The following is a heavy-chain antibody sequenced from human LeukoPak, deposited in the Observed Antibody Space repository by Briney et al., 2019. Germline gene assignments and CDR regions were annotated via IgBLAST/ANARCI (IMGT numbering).Heavy chain of an antibody. V-gene: IGHV3-15*01. CDR2: IKSKTDGGTT. CDR3: TTYDYVWGSYRAGIDY. Sequence: PGGSLRLSCAASGFTFSSYAMSWVRQAPGKGLEWVGRIKSKTDGGTTDYAAPVKGRFTISRDDSKNTLYLQMNSLKTEDTAVYYCTTYDYVWGSYRAGIDYWGQGTLVTVSS. D-gene: IGHD3-16*02. J-gene: IGHJ4*02. CDR1: GFTFSSYA.